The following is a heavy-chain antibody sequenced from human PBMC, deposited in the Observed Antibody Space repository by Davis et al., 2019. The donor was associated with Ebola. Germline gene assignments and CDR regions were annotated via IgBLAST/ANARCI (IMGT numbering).Heavy chain of an antibody. CDR2: ISGSGGST. CDR3: AKGHDYSNYGVTYGMDV. D-gene: IGHD4-11*01. CDR1: GFTFSSYA. V-gene: IGHV3-23*01. Sequence: PGGSLRLSCAASGFTFSSYAMSWVRQAPGKGLEWVSAISGSGGSTYYADSVKGRFTISRDNSKNTLYLQMNSLRAEDTAVYYCAKGHDYSNYGVTYGMDVWGQGTTVTVSS. J-gene: IGHJ6*02.